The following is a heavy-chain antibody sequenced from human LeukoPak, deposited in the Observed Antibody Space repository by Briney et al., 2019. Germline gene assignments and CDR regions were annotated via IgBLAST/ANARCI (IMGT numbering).Heavy chain of an antibody. CDR3: ARGSRCRGRSGDCYSWYYYMDV. D-gene: IGHD2-21*02. CDR1: GYTFTDYY. CDR2: INPNSGGT. Sequence: GASVTVSYKASGYTFTDYYMHWVGQAPGQGVEWMGWINPNSGGTNYAQKFHGRLTMTRDTSISTAYMELSRLRSDDTAVYYCARGSRCRGRSGDCYSWYYYMDVWGKGTTVTVSS. V-gene: IGHV1-2*02. J-gene: IGHJ6*03.